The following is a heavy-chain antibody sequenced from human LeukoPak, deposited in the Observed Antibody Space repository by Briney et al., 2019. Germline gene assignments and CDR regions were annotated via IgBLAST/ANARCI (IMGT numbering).Heavy chain of an antibody. CDR3: AKDQNTVATAPFDY. D-gene: IGHD4-17*01. CDR2: INSAGST. V-gene: IGHV3-23*01. CDR1: GFTFSSYA. J-gene: IGHJ4*02. Sequence: TGGSLRLSCAASGFTFSSYAMSWVRQAPGKGLEWVSAINSAGSTYYGDSVRGRFTISRDNSKNVLHLQMNSLRAEDTALYYCAKDQNTVATAPFDYWGQGTLVTVSS.